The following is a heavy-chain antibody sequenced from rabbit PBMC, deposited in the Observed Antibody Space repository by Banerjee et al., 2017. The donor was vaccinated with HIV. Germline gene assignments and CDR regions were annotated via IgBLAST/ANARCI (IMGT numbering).Heavy chain of an antibody. CDR1: GLDFSSNYY. D-gene: IGHD1-1*01. Sequence: QSLEESGGDLVKPGASLTLTCKASGLDFSSNYYMCWVRQAPGKGLEWIACIGTGSGNTYYASWAKGRFTISKTSSTTVTLQMTSLTAADTATYFCANSNSDYWYGMDLWGPGTLVTVS. V-gene: IGHV1S40*01. J-gene: IGHJ6*01. CDR3: ANSNSDYWYGMDL. CDR2: IGTGSGNT.